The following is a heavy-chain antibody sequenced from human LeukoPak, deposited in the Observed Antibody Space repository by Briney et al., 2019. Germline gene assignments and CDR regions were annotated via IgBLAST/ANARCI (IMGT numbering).Heavy chain of an antibody. D-gene: IGHD3-9*01. V-gene: IGHV3-30*19. CDR3: ARAPREDFDWLLPSADAFDI. CDR2: ISYDGSNK. J-gene: IGHJ3*02. CDR1: GFTFSSYG. Sequence: PGGSLRLSCAASGFTFSSYGMHWVRQAPGKGLEWVAVISYDGSNKYYADSVKGRFTISRDNSKNTPYLQMNSLRAEDTAVYYCARAPREDFDWLLPSADAFDIWGQGTMVTVSS.